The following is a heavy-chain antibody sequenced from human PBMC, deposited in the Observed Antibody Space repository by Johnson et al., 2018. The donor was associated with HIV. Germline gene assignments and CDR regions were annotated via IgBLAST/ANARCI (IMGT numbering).Heavy chain of an antibody. J-gene: IGHJ3*02. CDR2: ISGSGGST. Sequence: VQLVESGGGVVQPGRSLRLSCAASGFTVSSNYMSWVRQAPGKGLEWVSAISGSGGSTYYADSVKGRFTISRDNSKNTLYLQMNSLRAEDTAVFYCARGALGDWVDAFDIWGQGTMVTVSS. D-gene: IGHD3-16*01. V-gene: IGHV3-23*04. CDR3: ARGALGDWVDAFDI. CDR1: GFTVSSNY.